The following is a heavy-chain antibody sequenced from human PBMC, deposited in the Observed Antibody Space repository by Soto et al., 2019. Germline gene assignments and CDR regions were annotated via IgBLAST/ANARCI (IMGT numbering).Heavy chain of an antibody. CDR1: GYTFTGYF. CDR3: ARDYRYYDSSGHLHY. J-gene: IGHJ4*02. D-gene: IGHD3-22*01. CDR2: INPNSGDT. V-gene: IGHV1-2*02. Sequence: QVQLVQSGAEVKKPGASVKVSCKASGYTFTGYFIHWVRQAPGQGLEWVGWINPNSGDTNYAQRFQGRVNMTRDTSISTAYMELSRLRSDDTAIFYCARDYRYYDSSGHLHYWGQGTLVTVSS.